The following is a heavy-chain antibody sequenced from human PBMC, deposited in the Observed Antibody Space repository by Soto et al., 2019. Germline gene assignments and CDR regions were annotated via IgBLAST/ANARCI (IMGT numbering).Heavy chain of an antibody. V-gene: IGHV4-4*02. CDR1: GDSISSSNW. CDR2: IYHSEST. D-gene: IGHD6-19*01. CDR3: ARGRDSSGWYGEWFDP. J-gene: IGHJ5*02. Sequence: LSLTCAVSGDSISSSNWWSWVRQPPGRGLEWIGEIYHSESTNYNPSLKSRVIISVDKSKNQFSLKLSSVTAADTAVYYCARGRDSSGWYGEWFDPWGQGTLVTVSS.